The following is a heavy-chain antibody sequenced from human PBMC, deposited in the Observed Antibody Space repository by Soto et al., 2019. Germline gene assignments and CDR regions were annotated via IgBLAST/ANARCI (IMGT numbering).Heavy chain of an antibody. Sequence: PGGSLRLSWLSSGFNFLNSAMHWVRQAPGKGLEYVSGISSEGGNKYYGDAVKGRFIISRDNSENTVFLQMTNARPEDADVYYCVKDPFYYSSGGPVRFWGRGSLVTVSS. CDR2: ISSEGGNK. CDR3: VKDPFYYSSGGPVRF. D-gene: IGHD2-15*01. J-gene: IGHJ4*02. CDR1: GFNFLNSA. V-gene: IGHV3-64D*06.